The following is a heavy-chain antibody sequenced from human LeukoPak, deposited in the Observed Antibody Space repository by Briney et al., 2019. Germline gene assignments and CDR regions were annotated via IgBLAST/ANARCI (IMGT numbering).Heavy chain of an antibody. CDR3: AREQLVGTYYFDY. D-gene: IGHD6-6*01. V-gene: IGHV1-46*01. CDR1: GYTFTSYY. CDR2: LSPSGGST. Sequence: ASVKVSCKASGYTFTSYYMHWVRHAPGQGLEWMGILSPSGGSTSYAQKFQGRVTMTRDTSTSTVYMELSSLRSDDTAVYYCAREQLVGTYYFDYWGQGTLVTVSS. J-gene: IGHJ4*02.